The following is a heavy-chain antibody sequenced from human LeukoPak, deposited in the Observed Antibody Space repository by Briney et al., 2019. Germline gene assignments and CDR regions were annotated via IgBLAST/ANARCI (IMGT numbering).Heavy chain of an antibody. D-gene: IGHD3-22*01. J-gene: IGHJ4*02. CDR1: GGTFSSYA. Sequence: SVKVSCKASGGTFSSYAISWVRQAPGQGLEWMGGIIPIFGTANYAQKFQGRVTITADESTSTAYMELSSLRSEDTAVYYCASNYYYDSSGYYYEDYWGQGTLVTVSS. CDR2: IIPIFGTA. V-gene: IGHV1-69*01. CDR3: ASNYYYDSSGYYYEDY.